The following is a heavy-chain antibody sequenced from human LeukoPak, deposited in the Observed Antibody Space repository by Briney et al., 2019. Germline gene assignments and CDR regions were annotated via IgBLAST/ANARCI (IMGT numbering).Heavy chain of an antibody. J-gene: IGHJ4*02. CDR3: ARVWEGYYYDSSGYYDY. V-gene: IGHV3-30*02. D-gene: IGHD3-22*01. CDR2: IRYDGSTK. CDR1: GFTFSSYG. Sequence: GGSLRLSCAASGFTFSSYGMHWVRQAPGKGLEWVAFIRYDGSTKYYADSVKGRFTISRDNSKNTLYLQMNSLRAEDTAVYYCARVWEGYYYDSSGYYDYWGQGTLVTVSS.